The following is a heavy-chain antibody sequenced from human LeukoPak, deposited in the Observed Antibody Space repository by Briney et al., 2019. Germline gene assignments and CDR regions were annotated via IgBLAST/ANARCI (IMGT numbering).Heavy chain of an antibody. D-gene: IGHD3-3*01. Sequence: PGGSLRLSCAASGFTFSDYYMSWIRQAPGKGLEWVSYISSSGSTIYYADSVKGRFTISRDNAKNSLYLQMNSLRAEDTAVYYCARELFYYDFWSAPSSYMDVWGKGTTFTVSS. J-gene: IGHJ6*03. CDR2: ISSSGSTI. CDR3: ARELFYYDFWSAPSSYMDV. V-gene: IGHV3-11*04. CDR1: GFTFSDYY.